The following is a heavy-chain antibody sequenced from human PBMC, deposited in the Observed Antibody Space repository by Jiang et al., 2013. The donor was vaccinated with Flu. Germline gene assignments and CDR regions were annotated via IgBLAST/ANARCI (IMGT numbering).Heavy chain of an antibody. Sequence: SGAEVRKPGASVKVSCKTSGYTFTSYAIHWVRQAPGQRLEWMGWINVGNGNTKYSQKFQDRITITRDTSATAAYMELSSLRSEDTAVYYCARGHPDSVAAAGTDFFDYWGRGTLVTVAS. V-gene: IGHV1-3*01. CDR3: ARGHPDSVAAAGTDFFDY. CDR2: INVGNGNT. D-gene: IGHD6-13*01. CDR1: GYTFTSYA. J-gene: IGHJ4*02.